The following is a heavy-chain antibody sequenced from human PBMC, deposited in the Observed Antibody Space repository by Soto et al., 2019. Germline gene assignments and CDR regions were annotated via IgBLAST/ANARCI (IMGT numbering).Heavy chain of an antibody. CDR2: INPSGGST. Sequence: SVKVSCKASGYTFTSYYMHWVRQAPGQGLEWMGIINPSGGSTSYAQKFQGRVTMTRDTSTSTVYTELSSLRSEDTAVYYCARGFVDTYYASTGSPDYWGQATLVSLSS. CDR3: ARGFVDTYYASTGSPDY. D-gene: IGHD3-22*01. CDR1: GYTFTSYY. J-gene: IGHJ4*02. V-gene: IGHV1-46*01.